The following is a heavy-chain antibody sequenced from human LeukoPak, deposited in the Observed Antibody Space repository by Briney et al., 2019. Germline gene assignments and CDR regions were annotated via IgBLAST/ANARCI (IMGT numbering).Heavy chain of an antibody. Sequence: SETLSLTCTVSGDSISNHYWSWIRQPPGKGLVWIGYIFYSGNTHYNPSLKSRVTMSVDTSKNQSSLRLSSVTPADTAVYYCARDRGEGIVGTFDYWGQGTLVTVSS. CDR1: GDSISNHY. J-gene: IGHJ4*02. CDR3: ARDRGEGIVGTFDY. D-gene: IGHD1-26*01. CDR2: IFYSGNT. V-gene: IGHV4-59*11.